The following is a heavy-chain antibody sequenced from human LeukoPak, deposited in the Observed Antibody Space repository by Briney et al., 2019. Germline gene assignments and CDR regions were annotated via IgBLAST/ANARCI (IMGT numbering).Heavy chain of an antibody. CDR2: IYSSGNS. V-gene: IGHV4-61*02. CDR1: GASISSDSYY. CDR3: ARDMTGSGWNDAFDI. J-gene: IGHJ3*02. D-gene: IGHD6-19*01. Sequence: SPTLSLTCTVSGASISSDSYYWSWIRQPAGKGLEWIGRIYSSGNSKYNPALMSRVTISLDTSKNQFSLNLSSVTAADTAVYYCARDMTGSGWNDAFDIWGQGTMVTVSS.